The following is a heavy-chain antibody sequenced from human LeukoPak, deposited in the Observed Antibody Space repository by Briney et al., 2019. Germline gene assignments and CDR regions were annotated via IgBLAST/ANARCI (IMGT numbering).Heavy chain of an antibody. CDR2: ISSSSSYI. Sequence: PAGSLRLSCAASGFTFSSYSMNWVRQAPGKGLEWVSSISSSSSYIYYADSVKGRFTISRDNAKNSLYLQMDSLRAEDTAVYYCASGVRYSGSYIDYWGQGTLVTVSS. V-gene: IGHV3-21*01. J-gene: IGHJ4*02. CDR1: GFTFSSYS. D-gene: IGHD1-26*01. CDR3: ASGVRYSGSYIDY.